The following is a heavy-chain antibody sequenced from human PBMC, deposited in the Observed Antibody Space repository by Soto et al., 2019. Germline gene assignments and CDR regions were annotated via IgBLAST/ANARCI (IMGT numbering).Heavy chain of an antibody. J-gene: IGHJ4*02. D-gene: IGHD2-21*01. CDR1: GDSLSSGGHY. V-gene: IGHV4-31*03. CDR3: ARVDHRGYFAIVTDY. Sequence: QVQLQESGPGLVKPSQTLSLTCTVSGDSLSSGGHYWSWLRQHPGKGLEWIGNIYDSVNTYYSPSLRSRVTISADMSKNQFSLNLRSVTAADTAVYYCARVDHRGYFAIVTDYWGQGTLVTVSS. CDR2: IYDSVNT.